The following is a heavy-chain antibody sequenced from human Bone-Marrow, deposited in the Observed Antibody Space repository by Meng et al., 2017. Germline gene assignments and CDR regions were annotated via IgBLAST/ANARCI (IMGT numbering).Heavy chain of an antibody. J-gene: IGHJ4*02. CDR2: INHSGST. CDR3: ARVGITFGGAPFDY. CDR1: GGSFSGYY. D-gene: IGHD3-16*01. Sequence: SETLSLTCAVYGGSFSGYYWSGIRQPPGKGLEWIGEINHSGSTNYNPSLKSRVTISADTSKNQFSLKLSSVTAADTAVYYCARVGITFGGAPFDYWGQGTLVTVSS. V-gene: IGHV4-34*01.